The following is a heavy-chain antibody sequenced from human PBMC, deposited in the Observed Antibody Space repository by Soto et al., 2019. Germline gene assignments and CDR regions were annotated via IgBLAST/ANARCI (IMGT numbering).Heavy chain of an antibody. V-gene: IGHV3-48*02. CDR2: ISGSSKTI. CDR1: GLTFSGDS. CDR3: ARDKNWAFDY. Sequence: GGSLRLSCVASGLTFSGDSINWVRQAPGKGLEWVSYISGSSKTIHYADSVKGRFTISRDNAKYSVYLQMNSLRDEDMAAYYCARDKNWAFDYWGQGALVTVSS. J-gene: IGHJ4*02. D-gene: IGHD7-27*01.